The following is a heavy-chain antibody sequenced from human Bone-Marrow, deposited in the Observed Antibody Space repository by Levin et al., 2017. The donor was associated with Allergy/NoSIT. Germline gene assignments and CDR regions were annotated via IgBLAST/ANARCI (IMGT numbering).Heavy chain of an antibody. CDR3: AKDPSWYVPEYFQH. CDR1: GFTFSSYG. CDR2: ISYDGSNK. Sequence: PGGSLRLSCAASGFTFSSYGMHWVRQAPGKGLEWVAVISYDGSNKYYADSVKGRFTISRDNSKNTLYLQMNSLRAEDTAVYYCAKDPSWYVPEYFQHWGQGTLVTVSS. J-gene: IGHJ1*01. D-gene: IGHD6-13*01. V-gene: IGHV3-30*18.